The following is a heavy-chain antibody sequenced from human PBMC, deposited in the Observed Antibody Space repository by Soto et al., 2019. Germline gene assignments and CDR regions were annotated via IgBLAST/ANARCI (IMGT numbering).Heavy chain of an antibody. CDR3: ARYSRYSSSWYSTDQYYYGMDV. J-gene: IGHJ6*02. CDR1: GYTFTSYG. V-gene: IGHV1-18*01. D-gene: IGHD6-13*01. Sequence: QVQLVQSGAEVKKPGASVKVSCKASGYTFTSYGIRWVRQAPGQGLEWMGWISAYNGNTNYAQKLQGRVTMTTDTSTSTAYMELRSLRSDDTAVYYCARYSRYSSSWYSTDQYYYGMDVWGQGTTVTVSS. CDR2: ISAYNGNT.